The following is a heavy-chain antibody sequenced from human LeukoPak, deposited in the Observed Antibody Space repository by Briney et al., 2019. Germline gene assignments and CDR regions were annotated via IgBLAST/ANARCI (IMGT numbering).Heavy chain of an antibody. D-gene: IGHD3-10*01. CDR2: IYASGST. J-gene: IGHJ4*02. V-gene: IGHV4-61*02. CDR3: ARVPGSGED. CDR1: GGSISSGSYY. Sequence: SETLSLTCTVSGGSISSGSYYWSWIRQPAGKGLEWIGRIYASGSTNYNPSLKSRVTISVDTSKNQFSLKLSSVTAADTAVYYCARVPGSGEDWGQGTLVTVSS.